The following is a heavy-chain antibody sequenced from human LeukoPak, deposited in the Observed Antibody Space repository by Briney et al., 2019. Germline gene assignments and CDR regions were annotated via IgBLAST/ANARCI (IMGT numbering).Heavy chain of an antibody. CDR2: ISSGGST. Sequence: PGGSLRLSCAASGFTVSSNYMSWVRQAPGKGLEWVSVISSGGSTDYADSVKGRFTISRDNSKNTLYLQMNSLRVEDTAVYYCARSSHYDILTGYSEEDAFDIWGQGTMVTVSS. CDR1: GFTVSSNY. V-gene: IGHV3-53*01. D-gene: IGHD3-9*01. J-gene: IGHJ3*02. CDR3: ARSSHYDILTGYSEEDAFDI.